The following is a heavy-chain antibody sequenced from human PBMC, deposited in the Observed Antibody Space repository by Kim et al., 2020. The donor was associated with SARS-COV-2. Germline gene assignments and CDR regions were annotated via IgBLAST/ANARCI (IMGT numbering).Heavy chain of an antibody. J-gene: IGHJ3*02. D-gene: IGHD6-19*01. CDR2: IIPIFGTA. V-gene: IGHV1-69*13. Sequence: SVKVSCKASGGTFSSYAISWVRQAPGQGLEWMGGIIPIFGTANYAQKFQGRVTITADESTSTAYMELSSLRSEDTAVYYCARDTLAVAGNRAGPDAFDIWGQGTMVTVSS. CDR1: GGTFSSYA. CDR3: ARDTLAVAGNRAGPDAFDI.